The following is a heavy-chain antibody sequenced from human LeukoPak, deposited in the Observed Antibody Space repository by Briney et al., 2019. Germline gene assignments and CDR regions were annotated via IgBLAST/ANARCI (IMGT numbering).Heavy chain of an antibody. CDR1: GGSISSYY. CDR3: ASVDTTMGDAFDI. J-gene: IGHJ3*02. Sequence: SETLSLTCTVSGGSISSYYWSWIRQPPGKGLEWIGYIYYSGSTNYNPSLKSRVTISVDTSKNQFSLKLSSVTAADTAVYYCASVDTTMGDAFDIWGQGTMVTVSS. CDR2: IYYSGST. V-gene: IGHV4-59*08. D-gene: IGHD5-18*01.